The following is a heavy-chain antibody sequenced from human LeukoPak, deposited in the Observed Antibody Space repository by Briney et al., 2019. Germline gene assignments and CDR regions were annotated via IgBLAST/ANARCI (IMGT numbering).Heavy chain of an antibody. CDR1: GFTFYDYG. J-gene: IGHJ4*02. CDR3: ARFHTGNYFDY. Sequence: GGSLRLSCAASGFTFYDYGMSWVRQAPGKGLEWVSSISSSSSYIYHADSVKGRFTISRDNAKNSLYLQMNSLRAEDTAVYYCARFHTGNYFDYWGQGTLVTVSS. CDR2: ISSSSSYI. V-gene: IGHV3-21*01. D-gene: IGHD1-26*01.